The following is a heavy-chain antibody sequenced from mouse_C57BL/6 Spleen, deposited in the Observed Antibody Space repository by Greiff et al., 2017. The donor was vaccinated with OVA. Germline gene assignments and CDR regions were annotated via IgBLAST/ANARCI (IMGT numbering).Heavy chain of an antibody. J-gene: IGHJ3*01. CDR1: GYTFTSYG. CDR3: ARAGNYYGSSYPFAY. D-gene: IGHD1-1*01. V-gene: IGHV1-81*01. Sequence: QVQLQQSGAELARPGASVKLSCKASGYTFTSYGISWVKQRTGQGLEWIGEIYPRSGNTYYNEKFKGKATLTADKSSSKAYMELRSLTSEDSAVYFCARAGNYYGSSYPFAYWGQGTLVTVSA. CDR2: IYPRSGNT.